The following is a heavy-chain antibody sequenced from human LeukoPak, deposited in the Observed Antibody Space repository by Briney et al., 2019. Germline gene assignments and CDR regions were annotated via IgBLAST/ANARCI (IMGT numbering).Heavy chain of an antibody. CDR3: VAVTYTNYDDFDY. J-gene: IGHJ4*02. CDR1: GYTFTGNY. Sequence: ASVKVSCKASGYTFTGNYMHWVRQAPGRGLEWMGWIFPNSGGTEYALKFQGRVTMTRDTSISTAYMELSSLRSDDTAVYYCVAVTYTNYDDFDYWGQGTLVTVSS. CDR2: IFPNSGGT. V-gene: IGHV1-2*02. D-gene: IGHD4-11*01.